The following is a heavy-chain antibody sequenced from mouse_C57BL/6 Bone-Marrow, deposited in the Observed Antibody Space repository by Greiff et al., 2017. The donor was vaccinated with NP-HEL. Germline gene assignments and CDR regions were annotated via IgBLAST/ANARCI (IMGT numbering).Heavy chain of an antibody. V-gene: IGHV1-72*01. J-gene: IGHJ3*01. CDR1: GYTFTSYW. Sequence: QVQLQQPGAELVKPGASVKLSCKASGYTFTSYWMHWVKQRPGRGLEWIGRIVPNSGGTKYNEKFKSKATLTVDKPSSTAYMQLSSLTSDDSAVYYCARHGFAYWGQGTLVTVSA. CDR2: IVPNSGGT. CDR3: ARHGFAY.